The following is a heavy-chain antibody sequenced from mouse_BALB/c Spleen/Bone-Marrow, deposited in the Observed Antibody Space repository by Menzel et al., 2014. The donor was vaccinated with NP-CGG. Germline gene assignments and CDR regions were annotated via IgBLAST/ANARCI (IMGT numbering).Heavy chain of an antibody. CDR3: ARQLDSSGYVLDY. Sequence: EVKVVESGGGLVQPGGSLKLSCAASGFTFSSYTMSWIRQTPEKRLEWVAYISDGGGRAYYPDTVKGRFTISRDNAKNTLYLQMSSLKSEDTAVYYCARQLDSSGYVLDYWGQGTTLTVSS. J-gene: IGHJ2*01. CDR1: GFTFSSYT. V-gene: IGHV5-12-2*01. CDR2: ISDGGGRA. D-gene: IGHD3-2*01.